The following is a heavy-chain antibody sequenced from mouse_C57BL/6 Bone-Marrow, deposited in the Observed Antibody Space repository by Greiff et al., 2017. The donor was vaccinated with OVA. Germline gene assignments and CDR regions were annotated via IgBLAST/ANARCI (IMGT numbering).Heavy chain of an antibody. D-gene: IGHD2-1*01. Sequence: VQLQQSGAELVMPGASVKLSCKASGYTFTSYWMHWVKQRPGQGLEWIGEIDPSDSYTNYNQKFKGKSTLTGDKSSSTAYMQLSSLTSEDSAVYYCARADGKTLYFDYWGQGTTLTVSS. CDR1: GYTFTSYW. J-gene: IGHJ2*01. CDR2: IDPSDSYT. V-gene: IGHV1-69*01. CDR3: ARADGKTLYFDY.